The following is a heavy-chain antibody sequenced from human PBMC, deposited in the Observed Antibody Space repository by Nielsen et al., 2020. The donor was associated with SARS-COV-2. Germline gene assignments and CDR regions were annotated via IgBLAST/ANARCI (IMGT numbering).Heavy chain of an antibody. CDR2: INHSGST. J-gene: IGHJ6*02. CDR1: GGSFSGYY. Sequence: SETLSLTCAVYGGSFSGYYWSWIRQPPGKGLEWIGEINHSGSTNYNPSLKSRVTISVDTSKNQFSLKLSSVTAADTAVYYCARHRTVSYYYYGMDVWGQGTTVTVPS. V-gene: IGHV4-34*01. CDR3: ARHRTVSYYYYGMDV. D-gene: IGHD4-17*01.